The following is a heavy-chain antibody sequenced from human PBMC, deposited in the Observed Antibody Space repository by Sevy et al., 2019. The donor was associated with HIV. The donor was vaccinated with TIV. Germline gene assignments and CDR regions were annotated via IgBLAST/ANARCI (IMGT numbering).Heavy chain of an antibody. CDR1: GFTFSYYG. CDR3: ARDRKVVLVVYAIPFDAFDI. Sequence: GGSLRLSCAASGFTFSYYGIHWVRQAPGKGLEWVAFITYDGSNKHYADSVKGRFSISSDNSENTRYLQMNSLRAEDTAMYYCARDRKVVLVVYAIPFDAFDIWGQGTLVTVSS. D-gene: IGHD2-8*02. V-gene: IGHV3-30*02. J-gene: IGHJ3*02. CDR2: ITYDGSNK.